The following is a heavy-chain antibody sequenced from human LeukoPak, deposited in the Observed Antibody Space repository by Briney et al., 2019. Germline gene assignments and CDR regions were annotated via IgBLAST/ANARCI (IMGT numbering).Heavy chain of an antibody. D-gene: IGHD6-19*01. Sequence: AGGSLRLSCAASGFTFSSYAMNWVRQAPGKGLQWVSGISSSGASAFYADSVKGRFTISRDKSKNTLYMEMISLRAEDTAVYYWARDDIAVAGTGFDYWGQGTLVTVSS. V-gene: IGHV3-23*01. J-gene: IGHJ4*02. CDR3: ARDDIAVAGTGFDY. CDR1: GFTFSSYA. CDR2: ISSSGASA.